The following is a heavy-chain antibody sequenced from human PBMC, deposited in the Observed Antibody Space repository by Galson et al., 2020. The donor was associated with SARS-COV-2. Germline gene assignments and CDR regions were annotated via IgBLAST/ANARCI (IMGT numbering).Heavy chain of an antibody. CDR2: IYYTGST. CDR1: GGSISSSSHY. V-gene: IGHV4-39*01. J-gene: IGHJ4*02. D-gene: IGHD6-19*01. Sequence: SETLSLTCTVSGGSISSSSHYWGWIRQPPGKGLEWIGSIYYTGSTYYNPSLKSRVTISVDTSKKQFSLRLRSVTAADTSVYYCARGGSKIAGAGTRVDYWGQGSMVAVSS. CDR3: ARGGSKIAGAGTRVDY.